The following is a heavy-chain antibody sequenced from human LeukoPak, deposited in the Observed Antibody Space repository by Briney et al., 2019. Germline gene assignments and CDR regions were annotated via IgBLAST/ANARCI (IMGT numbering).Heavy chain of an antibody. Sequence: GGSLRLSCVVSGFTFSNYRMTWVRQAPGKGLEWVANIQQDGSEKYYVDSVKGRFTIFRDNAKNSLYLQMNSLRAEDTAGYYCAKDGVNTVTSPLDSWGQGTLVTVSS. D-gene: IGHD4-17*01. V-gene: IGHV3-7*01. J-gene: IGHJ5*01. CDR1: GFTFSNYR. CDR3: AKDGVNTVTSPLDS. CDR2: IQQDGSEK.